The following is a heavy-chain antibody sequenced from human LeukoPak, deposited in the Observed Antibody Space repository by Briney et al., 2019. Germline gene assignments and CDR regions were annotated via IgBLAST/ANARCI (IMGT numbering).Heavy chain of an antibody. D-gene: IGHD7-27*01. CDR1: GGSISSGSYY. V-gene: IGHV4-39*07. Sequence: KTSETLSLTCTVSGGSISSGSYYWGWIRQPPGKEMEWIGNIYYSGSTYYKSSLKSRVTMSVDTSKNQFSLKLNSVTAADTAVYYCARVPVGMYPFDPWGQGTLVTVSS. CDR3: ARVPVGMYPFDP. J-gene: IGHJ5*02. CDR2: IYYSGST.